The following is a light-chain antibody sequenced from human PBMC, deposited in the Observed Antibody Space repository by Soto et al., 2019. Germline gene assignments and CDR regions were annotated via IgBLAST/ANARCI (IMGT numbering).Light chain of an antibody. J-gene: IGKJ1*01. CDR3: QQYNDWPLT. CDR1: QSVSSSY. CDR2: GAF. V-gene: IGKV3-15*01. Sequence: VLTQSPGTLSLSPGERAILSYRASQSVSSSYLAWYQQKPGQAPRLLIYGAFTRATGIPARFSGTGFGTEFTLTISSLQSEDFALYYCQQYNDWPLTFGQGTKVDIK.